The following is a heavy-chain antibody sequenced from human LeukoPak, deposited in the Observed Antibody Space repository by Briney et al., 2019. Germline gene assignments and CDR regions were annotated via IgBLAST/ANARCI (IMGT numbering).Heavy chain of an antibody. V-gene: IGHV1-2*02. CDR2: TYPNSGET. CDR3: ASVTYSDYSGHDY. CDR1: GYTFTGYY. D-gene: IGHD3-22*01. J-gene: IGHJ4*02. Sequence: ASVKVSCKASGYTFTGYYMHWVRQAPGQGLEWMGWTYPNSGETKYAQKFQGRVTMTRDPSISTAYMELSSLTSDDTAVYYSASVTYSDYSGHDYWGQGTLVTVSS.